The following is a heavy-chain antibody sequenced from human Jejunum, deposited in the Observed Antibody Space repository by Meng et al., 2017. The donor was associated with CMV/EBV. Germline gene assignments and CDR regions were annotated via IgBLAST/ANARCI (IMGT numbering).Heavy chain of an antibody. CDR1: RFHFCFSL. V-gene: IGHV3-74*01. J-gene: IGHJ4*02. Sequence: SRFHFCFSLVLFVRRATNKGLVWVSRIYGDAPATVYADSVKGRFSISRDNAKNTFYLQMNSLGDEDTAVYFCSRTFYHDSSFDYWGQGILVTVSS. D-gene: IGHD3-22*01. CDR2: IYGDAPAT. CDR3: SRTFYHDSSFDY.